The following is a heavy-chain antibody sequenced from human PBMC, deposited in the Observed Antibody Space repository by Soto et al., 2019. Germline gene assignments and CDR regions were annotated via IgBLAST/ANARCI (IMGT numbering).Heavy chain of an antibody. CDR1: GGTFSSYA. V-gene: IGHV1-69*01. D-gene: IGHD6-19*01. J-gene: IGHJ4*02. CDR2: IIPIFGTA. Sequence: QVQLVQSGAAVHKPGASVTVSCKASGGTFSSYAISWVRHAPGQGLEWMGGIIPIFGTANYAHKFQGRVTITADESTRPDSMGLSSLGCEDTAVYYCARSLSSGDWPGEGYDYWGQGTLVTVSS. CDR3: ARSLSSGDWPGEGYDY.